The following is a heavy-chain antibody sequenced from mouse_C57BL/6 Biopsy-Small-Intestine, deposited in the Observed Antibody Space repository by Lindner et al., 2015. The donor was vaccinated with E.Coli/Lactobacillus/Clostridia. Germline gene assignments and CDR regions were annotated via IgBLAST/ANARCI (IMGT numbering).Heavy chain of an antibody. Sequence: VQLQESGGGLVKPGGSLKLSSAASGFTFSSYAMSWVRQTPEKRLEWVATISDGGSYTYYPDNVKGRFTISRDNAKNNLYLQMSHLKSEDTAMYYCARDRDYYGSSYFDYWGQGTTLTVSS. V-gene: IGHV5-4*01. CDR3: ARDRDYYGSSYFDY. CDR1: GFTFSSYA. J-gene: IGHJ2*01. D-gene: IGHD1-1*01. CDR2: ISDGGSYT.